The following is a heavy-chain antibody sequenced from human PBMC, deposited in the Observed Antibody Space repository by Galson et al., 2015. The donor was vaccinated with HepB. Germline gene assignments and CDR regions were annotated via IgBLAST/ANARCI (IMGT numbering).Heavy chain of an antibody. CDR3: ARDRLDVEMATIMGMDV. CDR2: IIPILDIA. Sequence: SVKVSCKASGGTFSRYTISWVRQAPGQGLEWMGRIIPILDIANYAQRFQGRVTITADKFTSTAYMELSSLRSEDTAVYYCARDRLDVEMATIMGMDVWGQGTTVTVSS. J-gene: IGHJ6*02. V-gene: IGHV1-69*04. D-gene: IGHD5-24*01. CDR1: GGTFSRYT.